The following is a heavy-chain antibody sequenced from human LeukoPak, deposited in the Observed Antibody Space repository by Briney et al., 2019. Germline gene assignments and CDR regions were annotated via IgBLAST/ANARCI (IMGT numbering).Heavy chain of an antibody. J-gene: IGHJ4*02. V-gene: IGHV3-48*01. Sequence: GGSLRLSCAASGFIFSSYEMNWVRQAPGKGLEWVSYISSSSSTIYYADSVKGRFTISRDNAKNSLYLQMNSLRAEDTAVYYCAREWSATIDYWGQGTLVTVSS. CDR1: GFIFSSYE. D-gene: IGHD5-12*01. CDR3: AREWSATIDY. CDR2: ISSSSSTI.